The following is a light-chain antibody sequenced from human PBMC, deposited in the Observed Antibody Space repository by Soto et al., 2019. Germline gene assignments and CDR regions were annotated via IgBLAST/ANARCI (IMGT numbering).Light chain of an antibody. V-gene: IGKV3-20*01. Sequence: EIVLTQSPGTLSLSPGERATLSCRASQSVSSSYLAWYQQKPGQAPKVLIYRASSRATGIPDRFSGSGSGTDFTLTISRLEPEDFAVYYCQQYNIWPPWTFGQGTKVDIK. CDR2: RAS. J-gene: IGKJ1*01. CDR3: QQYNIWPPWT. CDR1: QSVSSSY.